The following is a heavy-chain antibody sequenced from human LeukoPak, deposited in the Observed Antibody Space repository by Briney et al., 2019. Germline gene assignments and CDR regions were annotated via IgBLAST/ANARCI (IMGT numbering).Heavy chain of an antibody. CDR1: DDSITMYY. V-gene: IGHV4-38-2*02. Sequence: SETLSLTCSVSDDSITMYYWTWIRQPPGKGLEWIGSIYHSGSTYYNPSLKSRVTISVDTSKNQFSLKLSSVTAADTAVYYCARYYYDSSGYYYWGQGTLVTVSS. CDR3: ARYYYDSSGYYY. CDR2: IYHSGST. D-gene: IGHD3-22*01. J-gene: IGHJ4*02.